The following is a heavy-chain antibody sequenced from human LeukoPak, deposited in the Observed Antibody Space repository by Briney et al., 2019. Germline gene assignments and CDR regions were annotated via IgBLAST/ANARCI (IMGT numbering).Heavy chain of an antibody. CDR3: ARMEVGWFDP. V-gene: IGHV2-70*04. CDR2: IDWDDDK. CDR1: GFSLRTSGMR. J-gene: IGHJ5*02. Sequence: SGPTLLNPTPTLTLTCTFSGFSLRTSGMRVRWIRQPPGKALEWLSRIDWDDDKFYSTSLKTRLTISKDTSKTQVVLTMTNMDPVDTATYYCARMEVGWFDPWGQGTLVTVSS. D-gene: IGHD1-26*01.